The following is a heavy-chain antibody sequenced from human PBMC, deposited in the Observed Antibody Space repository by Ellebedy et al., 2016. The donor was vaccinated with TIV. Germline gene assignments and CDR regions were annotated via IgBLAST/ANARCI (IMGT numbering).Heavy chain of an antibody. CDR2: INPSGGST. V-gene: IGHV1-46*04. CDR1: GGTFSSYA. CDR3: ARGGTMVRGVITFYYYYGMDV. J-gene: IGHJ6*02. Sequence: AASVKVSCKASGGTFSSYAISWVRQAPGQGLEWMGIINPSGGSTSYAQKLQGRVTMTRDTSTSTVYMELSSLRSEDTAVYYCARGGTMVRGVITFYYYYGMDVWGQGTTVTVSS. D-gene: IGHD3-10*01.